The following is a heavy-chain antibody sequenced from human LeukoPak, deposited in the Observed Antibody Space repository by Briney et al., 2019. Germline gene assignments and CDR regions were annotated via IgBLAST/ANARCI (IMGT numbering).Heavy chain of an antibody. D-gene: IGHD3-22*01. CDR1: GYTFTSYG. CDR3: ARVRGYYDSSGPRDY. CDR2: ISAYNGNT. J-gene: IGHJ4*02. Sequence: APVKVSCKASGYTFTSYGISWVRQAPGQGLEWMGWISAYNGNTNYAQKLQGRVTMTTDTSTSTAYMELRSLRSDDTAVYYCARVRGYYDSSGPRDYWGQGTLVTVSS. V-gene: IGHV1-18*01.